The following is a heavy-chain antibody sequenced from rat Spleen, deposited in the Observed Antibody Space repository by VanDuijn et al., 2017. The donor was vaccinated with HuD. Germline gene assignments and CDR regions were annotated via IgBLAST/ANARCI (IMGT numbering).Heavy chain of an antibody. Sequence: QVQLKESGPGLVQPSQTLSLTCTVSGFSLTNYHVGWVRQSPGKGLEWMGVIWTGGTTAYHSSFNSRLSVSRDISMSQVFLRMSSLQTEDTATYYCARANRESYAHFDYWGQGVTVTVSS. D-gene: IGHD1-12*01. CDR2: IWTGGTT. CDR3: ARANRESYAHFDY. CDR1: GFSLTNYH. V-gene: IGHV2-43*01. J-gene: IGHJ2*01.